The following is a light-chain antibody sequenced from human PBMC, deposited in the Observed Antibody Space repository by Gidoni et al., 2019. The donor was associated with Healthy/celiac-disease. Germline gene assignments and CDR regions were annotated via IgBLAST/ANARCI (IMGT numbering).Light chain of an antibody. CDR1: ALPKQY. Sequence: SYELTQPPSVAVSPGQTARITCSGAALPKQYAYWYQQKPGQAPVLVIYKDSERPSGNPERFSGSRSGTTVTLTISGVQAEDEADYYCQSADSSGTSHVVFGGGTKLTVL. CDR2: KDS. V-gene: IGLV3-25*03. CDR3: QSADSSGTSHVV. J-gene: IGLJ2*01.